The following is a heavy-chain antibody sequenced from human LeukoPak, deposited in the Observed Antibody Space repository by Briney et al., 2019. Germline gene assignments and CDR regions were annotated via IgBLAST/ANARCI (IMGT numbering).Heavy chain of an antibody. J-gene: IGHJ6*02. D-gene: IGHD4-17*01. CDR3: ARVETVTPGGYYYGMDV. CDR2: ISAYNGNT. Sequence: GASVKVSCKASGYTSTSYGISWVRQAPGQGLEWMGWISAYNGNTNYAQKLQGRVTMTTDTSTSTAYMEPRSLRSDDTAVYYCARVETVTPGGYYYGMDVWGQGTTVTVSS. CDR1: GYTSTSYG. V-gene: IGHV1-18*01.